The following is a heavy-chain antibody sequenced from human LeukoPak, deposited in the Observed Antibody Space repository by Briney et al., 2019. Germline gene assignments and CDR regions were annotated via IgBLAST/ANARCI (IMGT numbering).Heavy chain of an antibody. Sequence: ASVKVSCKTSGYTFTGYYIHWVRQAPGQGLEWLGRIDPNSGGTSYAHNSQGRVTMTRDTSISTAYVDLSSLTSDDTAVYYCARDSRVSGDYWGQGTLVTVSS. D-gene: IGHD2-2*01. V-gene: IGHV1-2*06. CDR3: ARDSRVSGDY. CDR1: GYTFTGYY. CDR2: IDPNSGGT. J-gene: IGHJ4*02.